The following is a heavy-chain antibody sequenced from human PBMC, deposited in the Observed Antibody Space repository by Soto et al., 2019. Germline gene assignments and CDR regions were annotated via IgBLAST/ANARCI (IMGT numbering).Heavy chain of an antibody. V-gene: IGHV3-48*02. CDR1: GFTFSSYS. D-gene: IGHD2-15*01. Sequence: EVQLVESGGGLIQPGGSLRLSCAASGFTFSSYSMKWVRQAPWKGREWVSYMGSSSGAIFYADSVKGRFTISRDKAKNSLYLQMISLRDEDTGVYYCAREGYCGFNWFAPWVQGPLITVS. J-gene: IGHJ5*02. CDR3: AREGYCGFNWFAP. CDR2: MGSSSGAI.